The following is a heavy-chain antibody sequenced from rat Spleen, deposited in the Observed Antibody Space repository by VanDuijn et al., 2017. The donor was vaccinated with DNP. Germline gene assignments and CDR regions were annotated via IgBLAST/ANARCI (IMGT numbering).Heavy chain of an antibody. J-gene: IGHJ2*01. CDR3: ALSRVADYYDGSHYFDY. Sequence: EVQLVESGGGLVQPGRSLKLSCAASGFTFSDYYMAWVRQAPTKGLEWVAYISYDGGSTYYGDSVKGRFTISRDNAKSTLYLEMESLRSEDTATYYCALSRVADYYDGSHYFDYWGQGVMVTVSS. CDR2: ISYDGGST. V-gene: IGHV5-20*01. CDR1: GFTFSDYY. D-gene: IGHD1-12*02.